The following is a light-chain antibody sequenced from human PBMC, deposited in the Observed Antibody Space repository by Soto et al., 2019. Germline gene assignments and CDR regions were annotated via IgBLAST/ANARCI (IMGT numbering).Light chain of an antibody. V-gene: IGLV2-11*01. CDR3: CSYAGRYTYV. J-gene: IGLJ1*01. CDR1: SSDVGVYNY. CDR2: DVS. Sequence: QSALTQPRSVSGSPGQSVTISCTGTSSDVGVYNYVSWYQQYPGKAPKLMIYDVSKRPSGVPDRFSGSRSGNTASLTISGLQAEDEADYYCCSYAGRYTYVFGTGTKV.